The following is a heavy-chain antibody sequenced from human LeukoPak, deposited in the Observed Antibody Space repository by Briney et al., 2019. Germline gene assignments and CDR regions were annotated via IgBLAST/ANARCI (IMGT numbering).Heavy chain of an antibody. CDR1: GGSIGSYY. V-gene: IGHV4-59*01. Sequence: SETLSLTCTVSGGSIGSYYWSWIRQPPGKGLEWIGYIYYSGSTNYNPSLKSRVTISVDTSKNQFSLKLSSVTAADTAVYYCARGYCSSTSCLSAPFDPWGQGTLVTISS. CDR3: ARGYCSSTSCLSAPFDP. D-gene: IGHD2-2*01. CDR2: IYYSGST. J-gene: IGHJ5*02.